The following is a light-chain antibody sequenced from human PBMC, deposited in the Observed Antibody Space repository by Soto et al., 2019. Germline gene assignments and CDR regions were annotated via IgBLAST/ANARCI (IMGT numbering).Light chain of an antibody. CDR1: SSDVGSYNF. J-gene: IGLJ3*02. CDR2: EVS. CDR3: CSYAGRSTWV. V-gene: IGLV2-23*02. Sequence: QSALTQPASVSGSPGQSITISCTGTSSDVGSYNFISWYQQHPGKAPKITIYEVSKRPSGVSNRFSGSKSGNTASLTISGLKAEDEADYYCCSYAGRSTWVLGGGTKLTVL.